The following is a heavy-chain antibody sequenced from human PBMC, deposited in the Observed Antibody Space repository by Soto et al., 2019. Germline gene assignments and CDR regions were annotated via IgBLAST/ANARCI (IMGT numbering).Heavy chain of an antibody. D-gene: IGHD3-16*01. CDR3: ARGTTVGEAFDI. CDR2: ISGSGGST. CDR1: GFTFSSYA. J-gene: IGHJ3*02. Sequence: GGSLRLSCAASGFTFSSYAMSWVRQAPGKGLEWVSAISGSGGSTYYADSVKGRFTISRDNSKNTLYLQMNSLRAEDTAVYYCARGTTVGEAFDIWGQGTTVTVSS. V-gene: IGHV3-23*01.